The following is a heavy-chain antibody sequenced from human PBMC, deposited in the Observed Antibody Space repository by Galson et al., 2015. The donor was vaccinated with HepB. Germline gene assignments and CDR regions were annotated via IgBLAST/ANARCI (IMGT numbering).Heavy chain of an antibody. V-gene: IGHV3-48*01. CDR2: ISSGGTK. CDR1: GFSFTSHS. J-gene: IGHJ6*02. D-gene: IGHD6-25*01. Sequence: SLRLSCAVSGFSFTSHSMSWVRQAPGKGLEWVSYISSGGTKYYADSVKGRFTISRDNAKRSMYLHMSSLRAEDTAIYYCARNPASYDYYNMDVWGQGTTVTVSS. CDR3: ARNPASYDYYNMDV.